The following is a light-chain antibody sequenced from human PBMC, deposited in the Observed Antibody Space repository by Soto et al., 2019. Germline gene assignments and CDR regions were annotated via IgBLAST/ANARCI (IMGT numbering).Light chain of an antibody. CDR3: QHYGRSSIFT. V-gene: IGKV3-20*01. J-gene: IGKJ3*01. CDR2: AVS. CDR1: QSVSSSD. Sequence: EIVLTQSPGTLSLSPGERATLSCRANQSVSSSDLAWYQHKPGQAPRLIIYAVSSRATGIPDRFSGSGSGTDFTLTISRLEPEDFAVYYCQHYGRSSIFTFGPGTKVDIK.